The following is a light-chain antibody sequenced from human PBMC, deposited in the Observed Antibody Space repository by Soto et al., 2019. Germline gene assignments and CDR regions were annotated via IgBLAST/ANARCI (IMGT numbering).Light chain of an antibody. CDR3: QQYYNWPRT. Sequence: EIVMTQSPATLSVSPGERATLSCRASQSVSSTLAWYQQKPGQAPRLLIYGASTRATGIPGRFSGTGSGTEFTLTISSLQSEDFAVYYCQQYYNWPRTVGQGTRLEIK. V-gene: IGKV3-15*01. CDR2: GAS. CDR1: QSVSST. J-gene: IGKJ2*01.